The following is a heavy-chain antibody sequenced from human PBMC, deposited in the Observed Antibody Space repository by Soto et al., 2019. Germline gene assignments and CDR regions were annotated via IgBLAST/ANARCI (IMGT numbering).Heavy chain of an antibody. D-gene: IGHD7-27*01. CDR2: IKQDGTEK. J-gene: IGHJ6*03. CDR1: GFTFSSYW. Sequence: EVQLVESGGGLVQPGGSLRLSCAASGFTFSSYWMSWVRQAPGKGLEWVANIKQDGTEKYYEDSVKGRFTISRDNAKNSLYLQMNSLRAEDTAVYYCARDGEIYYYYMDVWGKGTTVTVSS. V-gene: IGHV3-7*01. CDR3: ARDGEIYYYYMDV.